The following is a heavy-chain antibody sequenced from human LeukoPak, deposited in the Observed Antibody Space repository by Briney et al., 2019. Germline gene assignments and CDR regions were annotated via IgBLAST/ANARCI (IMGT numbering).Heavy chain of an antibody. J-gene: IGHJ6*03. V-gene: IGHV1-18*01. CDR3: ARVGISYYGSGEGYYYYYYMDV. Sequence: GASVKVSCKASGYTFTTYAVNWLRQAPGQGLEWMGWISAYNGNTNYAQKLQGRVTMTTDTSTSTAYMELRSLRSDDTAVYYCARVGISYYGSGEGYYYYYYMDVWGKGTTVTISS. CDR1: GYTFTTYA. CDR2: ISAYNGNT. D-gene: IGHD3-10*01.